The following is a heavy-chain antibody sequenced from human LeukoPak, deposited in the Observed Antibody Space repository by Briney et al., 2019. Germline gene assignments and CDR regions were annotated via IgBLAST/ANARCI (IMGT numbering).Heavy chain of an antibody. CDR1: GLTFSRYA. CDR3: AKDIAQGYTFGSIEQDY. Sequence: GGSLRLSCAFSGLTFSRYAMSWVRKAPGKGLEWVSAISESGSGTYYADSVKGRFTISRDNSKDTLSLQMNSLRAEDTAVYYCAKDIAQGYTFGSIEQDYWGQGTLVTVSS. D-gene: IGHD5-18*01. J-gene: IGHJ4*02. CDR2: ISESGSGT. V-gene: IGHV3-23*01.